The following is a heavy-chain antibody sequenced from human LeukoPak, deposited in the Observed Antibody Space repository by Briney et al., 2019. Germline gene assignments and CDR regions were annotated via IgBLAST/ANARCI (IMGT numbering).Heavy chain of an antibody. J-gene: IGHJ3*02. D-gene: IGHD2-15*01. V-gene: IGHV3-11*04. CDR3: ARHIVVEAFDI. CDR2: ISSSGSTV. CDR1: GFTFSDYY. Sequence: GGSLRLSCAASGFTFSDYYMSWIRQAPGQGLEWVSYISSSGSTVYYADSVKGRFTISRDNAKNSLYLQMNSLRAEDTAVYYCARHIVVEAFDIWGQGTMVTVSS.